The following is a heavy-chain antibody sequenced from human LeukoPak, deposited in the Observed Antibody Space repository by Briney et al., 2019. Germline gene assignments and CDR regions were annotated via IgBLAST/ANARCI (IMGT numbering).Heavy chain of an antibody. CDR2: INPNSGGT. D-gene: IGHD2-8*01. J-gene: IGHJ4*02. CDR1: GGTFSSYA. Sequence: GASVKVSCKASGGTFSSYAISWVRQAPGQGLEWMGWINPNSGGTNYAQKVQGRVTMTRDTSISTAYMELRRLRSGDTAVYYCASEGYCTNGVCYTQPHWGQGTLVTVSS. CDR3: ASEGYCTNGVCYTQPH. V-gene: IGHV1-2*02.